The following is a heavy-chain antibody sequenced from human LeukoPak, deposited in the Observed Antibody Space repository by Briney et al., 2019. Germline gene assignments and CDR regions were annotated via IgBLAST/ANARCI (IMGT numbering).Heavy chain of an antibody. CDR1: GGSISSGSYY. CDR3: AREGYYYDSSGLNNYFDY. J-gene: IGHJ4*02. D-gene: IGHD3-22*01. Sequence: PSQTLSLTCTVSGGSISSGSYYWSWIRQPAGKGLEWIGRIYTSGSTNYNPSLKSRVTISVDTSKNQFSLKLSSVTAADTAVYYCAREGYYYDSSGLNNYFDYWGQGTLVTASS. CDR2: IYTSGST. V-gene: IGHV4-61*02.